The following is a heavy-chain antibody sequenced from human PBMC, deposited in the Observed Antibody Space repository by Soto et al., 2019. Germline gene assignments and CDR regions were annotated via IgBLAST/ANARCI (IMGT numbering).Heavy chain of an antibody. V-gene: IGHV3-23*01. D-gene: IGHD1-26*01. J-gene: IGHJ4*02. CDR2: ISGSGDST. CDR3: ARRGSGSDYDY. CDR1: GFTFSSYA. Sequence: EVQLLESGGGLVQPGGSLRLSCAASGFTFSSYAMRWVRQAPGKGLEWVSAISGSGDSTYYADSVKGRFTVSRDNSKNALYLQLSALRAEGTAVYYCARRGSGSDYDYWGQGTVVTVSS.